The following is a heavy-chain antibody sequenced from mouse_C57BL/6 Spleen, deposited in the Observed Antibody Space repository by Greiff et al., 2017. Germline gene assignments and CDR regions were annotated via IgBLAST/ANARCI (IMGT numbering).Heavy chain of an antibody. V-gene: IGHV1-19*01. J-gene: IGHJ4*01. CDR3: ARLGGYYVYAMDY. CDR2: INPYNGGT. Sequence: VQLQQSGPVLVKPGASVKMSCKASGYTFTDYYMNWVKQSHGKSLEWIGVINPYNGGTSYNQKFKGKATLTVDKSSSTAYMELNSLTSEDSAVYYCARLGGYYVYAMDYWGQGTSVTVSS. CDR1: GYTFTDYY. D-gene: IGHD2-3*01.